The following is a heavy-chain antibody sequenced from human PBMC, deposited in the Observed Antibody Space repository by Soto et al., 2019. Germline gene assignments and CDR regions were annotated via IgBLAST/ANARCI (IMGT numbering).Heavy chain of an antibody. J-gene: IGHJ4*02. CDR2: ISSSSSYI. Sequence: EVQLVESGGGLVKPGGSLRLSCEASGFTFSSYSMNWVRQAPGKGLEWVSSISSSSSYIYYADSVKGRFTISRDNAKNSLYLQMNSLRAEDTAVYYCARDNARGDYSIDYWGQGTLVTVSS. CDR1: GFTFSSYS. CDR3: ARDNARGDYSIDY. V-gene: IGHV3-21*01. D-gene: IGHD4-17*01.